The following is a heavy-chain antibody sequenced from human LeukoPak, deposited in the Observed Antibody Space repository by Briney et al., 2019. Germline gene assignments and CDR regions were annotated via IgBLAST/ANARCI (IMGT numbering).Heavy chain of an antibody. J-gene: IGHJ4*02. CDR2: IYHSGST. D-gene: IGHD1-26*01. CDR3: AKDLGSSTRYFDY. CDR1: GGSISSGGYY. Sequence: SETLSLTCTVSGGSISSGGYYWSWIRQPPGKGLEWIGYIYHSGSTYYNPSLKSRVTISVDRSKNQFSLKLSSVTAADTAVYYYAKDLGSSTRYFDYWGQGTLVTVSS. V-gene: IGHV4-30-2*02.